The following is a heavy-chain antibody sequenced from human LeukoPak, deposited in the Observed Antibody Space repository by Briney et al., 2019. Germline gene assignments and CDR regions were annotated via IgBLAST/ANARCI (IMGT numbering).Heavy chain of an antibody. D-gene: IGHD6-19*01. CDR1: GFTFNNYA. CDR3: ARDREDRGRPASNGHYFDY. J-gene: IGHJ4*02. CDR2: IGAGGTYT. Sequence: GGSLRLSCAASGFTFNNYAMNWVRQAPGEGLQWVSGIGAGGTYTYYADSVKGRFTISRDNSRNTVYLQMNSLRVEDTAIYYCARDREDRGRPASNGHYFDYWGQGTLVTVSS. V-gene: IGHV3-23*01.